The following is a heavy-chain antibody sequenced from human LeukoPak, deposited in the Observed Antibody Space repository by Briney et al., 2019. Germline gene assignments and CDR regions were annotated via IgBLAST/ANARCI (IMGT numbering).Heavy chain of an antibody. Sequence: SETLSLTCTVSGGSISSYYWSWIRQPPGKGLEWNGYIYYRGSTNYNPSLKSRVTISVDTSKNQFSLKLSSVTAADRAVYYCAKSPSATGWYYWYFDLWSRGTLVTVSS. CDR1: GGSISSYY. V-gene: IGHV4-59*01. D-gene: IGHD6-19*01. CDR2: IYYRGST. CDR3: AKSPSATGWYYWYFDL. J-gene: IGHJ2*01.